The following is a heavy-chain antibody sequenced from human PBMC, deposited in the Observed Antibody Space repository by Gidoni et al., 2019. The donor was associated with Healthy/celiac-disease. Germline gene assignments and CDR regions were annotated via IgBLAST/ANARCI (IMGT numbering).Heavy chain of an antibody. Sequence: QVQLQESVPGLVKPSETLSLTCTVSGGSISSYYWSWIRQPPGKGLEWIGYIYYSGSTNYNPSLKMRVTISVDTSKNQFSLKLSSVTAADTAVYYCARAPIRWNFDYWGQGTLVTVSS. CDR2: IYYSGST. CDR3: ARAPIRWNFDY. V-gene: IGHV4-59*01. CDR1: GGSISSYY. J-gene: IGHJ4*02. D-gene: IGHD4-17*01.